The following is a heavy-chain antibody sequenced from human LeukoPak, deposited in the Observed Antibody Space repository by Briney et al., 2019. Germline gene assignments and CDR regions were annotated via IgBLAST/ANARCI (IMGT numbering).Heavy chain of an antibody. CDR1: GFTFSTYD. V-gene: IGHV3-23*01. D-gene: IGHD3-10*01. CDR2: ITDSGKP. CDR3: ASRNYYLDH. J-gene: IGHJ4*02. Sequence: PGGSLRLSCAASGFTFSTYDMNWVRQAPGKGLEWVSGITDSGKPCYADSVKGRFTISRDNSKSTLYLQINSLRAEDTAVYYCASRNYYLDHWGQGALVTVSS.